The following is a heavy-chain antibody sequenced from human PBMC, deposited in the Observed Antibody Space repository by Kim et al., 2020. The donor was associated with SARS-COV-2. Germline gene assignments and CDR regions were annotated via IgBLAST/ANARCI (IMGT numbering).Heavy chain of an antibody. D-gene: IGHD6-19*01. V-gene: IGHV3-9*01. CDR3: AKILDSSGGPGYFDY. CDR2: ISWNSGSI. CDR1: GFTFDDYA. Sequence: GGSLRLSCAASGFTFDDYAMHWVRQAPGKGLEWVSGISWNSGSIGYADSVKGRFTISRDNAKNSLYLQMNSLRAEDTALYYCAKILDSSGGPGYFDYWGQGTLVTVSS. J-gene: IGHJ4*02.